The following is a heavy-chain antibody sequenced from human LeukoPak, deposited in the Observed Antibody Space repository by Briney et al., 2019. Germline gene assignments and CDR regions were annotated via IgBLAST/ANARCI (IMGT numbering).Heavy chain of an antibody. D-gene: IGHD2-2*01. V-gene: IGHV3-7*01. Sequence: GGSLRLSCTASGVTFSDDWMTWVRQAPGKGLDRVANIKQDGSAKYYVDSVKGRFTISRDNAKNSLYLQMDSLRVEDTATYYCARWRGSTSERSDYWGQGTLVTVSS. J-gene: IGHJ4*02. CDR2: IKQDGSAK. CDR3: ARWRGSTSERSDY. CDR1: GVTFSDDW.